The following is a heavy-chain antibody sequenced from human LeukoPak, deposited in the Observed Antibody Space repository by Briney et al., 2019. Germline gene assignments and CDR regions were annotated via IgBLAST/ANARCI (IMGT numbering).Heavy chain of an antibody. CDR1: GYTFTSYG. Sequence: ASVKVSCKASGYTFTSYGISWVRQAPGQGLEWMGWISAYNGNTNYAQKLQGRVTMTTDTSTSTAYMVLRSLRSDDTAVYYCARDVDITIFGVVIPLLDYWGQGTLVTVSS. D-gene: IGHD3-3*01. CDR2: ISAYNGNT. V-gene: IGHV1-18*01. J-gene: IGHJ4*02. CDR3: ARDVDITIFGVVIPLLDY.